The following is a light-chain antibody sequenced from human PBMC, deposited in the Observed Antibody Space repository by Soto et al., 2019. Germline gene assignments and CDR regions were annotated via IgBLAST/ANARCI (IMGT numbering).Light chain of an antibody. Sequence: QSVLTQPPSVSAAPGQKVTISCSAISSNIGNSYVSWYQQVPGTAPRLLIYENNKRPSGIPDRFSGSKSGTSATLGITGLRTEDEADYYCGTWNDNLGAGKFGGGTKVTVL. J-gene: IGLJ3*02. CDR3: GTWNDNLGAGK. V-gene: IGLV1-51*02. CDR1: SSNIGNSY. CDR2: ENN.